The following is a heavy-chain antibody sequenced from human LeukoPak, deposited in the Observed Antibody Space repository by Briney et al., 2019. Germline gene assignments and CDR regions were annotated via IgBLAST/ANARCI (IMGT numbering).Heavy chain of an antibody. Sequence: GGSLRLSCAASGFMFRSFEMYWVRQAPGKGLEWIAYISSGAITMYYADSVKGRFTISRDDAKNSPFLQMNSLRAEDTAVYYCALLAVASDFDYWGQGALVTVSS. CDR3: ALLAVASDFDY. J-gene: IGHJ4*02. CDR1: GFMFRSFE. D-gene: IGHD6-19*01. V-gene: IGHV3-48*03. CDR2: ISSGAITM.